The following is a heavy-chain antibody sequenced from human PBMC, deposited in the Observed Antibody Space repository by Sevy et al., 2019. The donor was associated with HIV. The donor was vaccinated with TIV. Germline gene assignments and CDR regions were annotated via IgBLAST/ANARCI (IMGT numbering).Heavy chain of an antibody. CDR1: GFTFSSYW. CDR2: RKEEGSER. CDR3: VREGVGGYSYSLDC. J-gene: IGHJ4*02. D-gene: IGHD5-18*01. V-gene: IGHV3-7*01. Sequence: GGSLRLSVAASGFTFSSYWMSWVRQAQGKGREGGATRKEEGSERNYVDSGKGRFTISRDNAKNSLYLQMNSLRAEDTAVYYCVREGVGGYSYSLDCGGQGTLVTVSS.